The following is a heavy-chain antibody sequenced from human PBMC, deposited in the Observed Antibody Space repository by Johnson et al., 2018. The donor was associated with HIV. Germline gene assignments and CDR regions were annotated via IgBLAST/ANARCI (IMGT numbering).Heavy chain of an antibody. CDR1: GFTFSSYG. Sequence: QVQLVESGGGVVQPGTSLRLSCAASGFTFSSYGIHWVRQAPGKGLEWVAFIWHDGRDVYYADSVKGRFTVSRDNSKNAVYLQMNSLRAEDTAVYYCARDRKWVAARSGDAFDIWGQGTMVTVSS. D-gene: IGHD6-6*01. CDR2: IWHDGRDV. J-gene: IGHJ3*02. V-gene: IGHV3-33*01. CDR3: ARDRKWVAARSGDAFDI.